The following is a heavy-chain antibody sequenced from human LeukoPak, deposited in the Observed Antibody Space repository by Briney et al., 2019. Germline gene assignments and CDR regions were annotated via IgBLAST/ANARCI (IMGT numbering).Heavy chain of an antibody. Sequence: ASVKVSCKASGYTFTSNHIHCVRQAPGQGLEWMGVINPSGDSTSYAQKFQGRVTMTRDTSTSTVYMELSSLRSEDTAVYYCAREGEWLQLYYIDYRGQGTLVTVSS. J-gene: IGHJ4*02. CDR1: GYTFTSNH. CDR2: INPSGDST. CDR3: AREGEWLQLYYIDY. D-gene: IGHD5-24*01. V-gene: IGHV1-46*01.